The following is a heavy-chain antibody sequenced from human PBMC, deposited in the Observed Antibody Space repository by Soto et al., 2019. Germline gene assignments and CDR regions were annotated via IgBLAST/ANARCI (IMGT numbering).Heavy chain of an antibody. CDR1: GGSISSYY. D-gene: IGHD3-10*01. V-gene: IGHV4-59*12. CDR2: IYYSGST. J-gene: IGHJ4*02. Sequence: SETLSLTCTVSGGSISSYYWSWIRQPPGKGLEWIGYIYYSGSTNYNPSLKSRVTISVDTSKNQFSLKLSSVTAADTAVYYCARGMVRGVRTFHYWGQGTLVTSPQ. CDR3: ARGMVRGVRTFHY.